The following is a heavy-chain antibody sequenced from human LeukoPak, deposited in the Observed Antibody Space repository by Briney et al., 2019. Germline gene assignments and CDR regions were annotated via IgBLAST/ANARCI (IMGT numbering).Heavy chain of an antibody. Sequence: PGGFLRLSCAASGFTFSSYEMNWVRQAPGKGLEWVSYISSSGSTIYYADSVKGRFTISRDNAKNSLYLQMNSLRAEDTAVYYCARLPYYGGNPDYWGQGTLVTVSS. CDR3: ARLPYYGGNPDY. CDR2: ISSSGSTI. V-gene: IGHV3-48*03. J-gene: IGHJ4*02. D-gene: IGHD4-23*01. CDR1: GFTFSSYE.